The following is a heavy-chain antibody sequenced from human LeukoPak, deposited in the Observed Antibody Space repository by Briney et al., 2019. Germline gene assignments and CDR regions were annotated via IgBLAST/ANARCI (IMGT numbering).Heavy chain of an antibody. D-gene: IGHD4/OR15-4a*01. CDR3: ARDTDYGGYYYMDV. CDR1: GGTFSSYA. Sequence: ASVKVSCKASGGTFSSYAISWVRQAPGQGLEWMGGIIPIFGTANYAQKFQGRVTITADESTSTAYMELSSLRSEDTAVYYCARDTDYGGYYYMDVWGKGTTVTISS. CDR2: IIPIFGTA. J-gene: IGHJ6*03. V-gene: IGHV1-69*13.